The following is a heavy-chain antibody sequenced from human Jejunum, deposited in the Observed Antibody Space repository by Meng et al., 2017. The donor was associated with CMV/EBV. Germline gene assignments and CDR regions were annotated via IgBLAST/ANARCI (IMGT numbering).Heavy chain of an antibody. D-gene: IGHD3-3*01. V-gene: IGHV3-74*01. CDR2: ISNIGSFK. CDR1: GFTVSSYS. J-gene: IGHJ4*02. Sequence: LKISCATSGFTVSSYSLSWVRQAPGKGLVWVSSISNIGSFKACADSVKGRFTVSRDNAKNTAYLQMNSLTVEDAAVYYCGDFEAGWGQGTLVTVSS. CDR3: GDFEAG.